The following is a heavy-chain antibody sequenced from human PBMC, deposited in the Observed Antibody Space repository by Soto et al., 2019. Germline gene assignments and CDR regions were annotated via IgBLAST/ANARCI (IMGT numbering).Heavy chain of an antibody. D-gene: IGHD2-8*01. CDR2: ISGSGGST. J-gene: IGHJ4*02. CDR1: GFTFSSYA. Sequence: PGGSLRLSCAASGFTFSSYAMSWVRQAPGKGLEWVSAISGSGGSTYYADSVKGRFTISRDNSKNTLYLQMNSLRAEDTAVYYCAKDSGYCTNGVCRENDYWGQGTLVTVSS. V-gene: IGHV3-23*01. CDR3: AKDSGYCTNGVCRENDY.